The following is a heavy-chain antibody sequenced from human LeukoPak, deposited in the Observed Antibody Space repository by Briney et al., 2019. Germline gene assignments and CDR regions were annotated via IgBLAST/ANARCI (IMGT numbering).Heavy chain of an antibody. J-gene: IGHJ4*02. Sequence: GGSLRLSCAASGFIVSSNFVNWVRQTPGRGLEWVSIIYSDSDGSTYYADSVKGRLTISRDNFKNTVYLQMNSLRVEDTAVYYCARGGAPNLADYWGQGTLVTVSS. CDR1: GFIVSSNF. D-gene: IGHD1-14*01. V-gene: IGHV3-53*01. CDR2: IYSDSDGST. CDR3: ARGGAPNLADY.